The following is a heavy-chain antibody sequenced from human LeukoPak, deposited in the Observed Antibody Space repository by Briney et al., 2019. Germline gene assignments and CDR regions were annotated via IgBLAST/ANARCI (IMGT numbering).Heavy chain of an antibody. J-gene: IGHJ4*02. Sequence: GGSQRLSCAASGFTFSDYYMSWIRQAPGKGLEWVSYISSSGSTIYYADSVKGRLTISRDNAKNSLYLQMNSLRAEDTAVYYCARVLGGGYDLSIDYWGQGTLVTVSS. CDR2: ISSSGSTI. CDR3: ARVLGGGYDLSIDY. D-gene: IGHD5-12*01. V-gene: IGHV3-11*01. CDR1: GFTFSDYY.